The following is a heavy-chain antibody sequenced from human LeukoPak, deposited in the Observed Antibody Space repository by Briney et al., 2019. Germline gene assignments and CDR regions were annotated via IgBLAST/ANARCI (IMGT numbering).Heavy chain of an antibody. V-gene: IGHV1-2*04. D-gene: IGHD6-19*01. J-gene: IGHJ3*02. CDR2: INPNSGGT. Sequence: ASVKVSCKASGGTFSSYAISWVRQAPGQGLEWMGWINPNSGGTNYAQKFQGWVTMTRDTSISTAYMELSRLRSDDMAVYYCARESTVAGAFDIWGQGTMVAVSS. CDR1: GGTFSSYA. CDR3: ARESTVAGAFDI.